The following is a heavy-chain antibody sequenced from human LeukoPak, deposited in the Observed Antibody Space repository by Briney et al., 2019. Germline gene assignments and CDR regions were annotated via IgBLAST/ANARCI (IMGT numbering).Heavy chain of an antibody. Sequence: NPSETLSLTCTVSGGSISSYYWSWIRQPPGKGLEWIGYIYYSGSTNYNPSLKSRVTISVDTSKNQFSLKLTSVTAADTAVYYCARDEGYCNSTSCYRLFDPWGQGTQVTVSS. CDR2: IYYSGST. V-gene: IGHV4-59*01. CDR3: ARDEGYCNSTSCYRLFDP. CDR1: GGSISSYY. D-gene: IGHD2-2*01. J-gene: IGHJ5*02.